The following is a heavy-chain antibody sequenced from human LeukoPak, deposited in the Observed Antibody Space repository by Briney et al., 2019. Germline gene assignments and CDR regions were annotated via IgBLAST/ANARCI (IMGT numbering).Heavy chain of an antibody. Sequence: PSETLSLTCTVSGGSVSDYYWSWIRQSPGKGLEWIGYIYYTGSTSYNPSLRSRVTMSADTSKNQFSLKLSSVTAADTAVYYCARHGGLLLGNWFDPWGQGTLVTVSS. J-gene: IGHJ5*02. V-gene: IGHV4-59*08. CDR2: IYYTGST. CDR1: GGSVSDYY. D-gene: IGHD3-10*01. CDR3: ARHGGLLLGNWFDP.